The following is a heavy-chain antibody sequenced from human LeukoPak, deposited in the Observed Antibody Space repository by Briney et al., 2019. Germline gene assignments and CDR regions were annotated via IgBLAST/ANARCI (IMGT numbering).Heavy chain of an antibody. Sequence: VASVKVSCKASGYTFTSYYMHWVRQAPGQGLEWMGIINPSGGSTSYAQKLQGRVTITRNTSISTAYMELSSLRSEDTAVYYCARVYPDCSSTSCYYFDYWGQGTLVTVSS. V-gene: IGHV1-46*01. CDR3: ARVYPDCSSTSCYYFDY. CDR1: GYTFTSYY. D-gene: IGHD2-2*01. J-gene: IGHJ4*02. CDR2: INPSGGST.